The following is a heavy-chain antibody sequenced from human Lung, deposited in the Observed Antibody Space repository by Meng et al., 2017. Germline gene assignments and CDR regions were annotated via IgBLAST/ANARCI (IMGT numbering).Heavy chain of an antibody. CDR3: ATRGNPYLNC. CDR2: INTYNGKT. CDR1: GYTLSSDG. V-gene: IGHV1-18*01. J-gene: IGHJ4*02. Sequence: VRLGALGGGVKKPGSSGKVSCEASGYTLSSDGFSWVRQAPGQGLEWLGWINTYNGKTDYAQKFQGRITMTTDTFTSTAYMELRNLRSDDTAVYYCATRGNPYLNCWGQGTLVTVSS.